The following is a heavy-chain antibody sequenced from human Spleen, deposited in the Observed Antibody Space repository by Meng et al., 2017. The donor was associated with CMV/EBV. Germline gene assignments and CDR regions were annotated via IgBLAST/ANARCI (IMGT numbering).Heavy chain of an antibody. CDR2: ISAYNGNT. D-gene: IGHD6-13*01. Sequence: KASGYTFTSYGVSWVRQAPGQGLEWMGWISAYNGNTNYAQKIQGRVTLTTDTSTSTSYMELRSLRSDDTAVYYCARDFAAAGGGWFDPWGQGTLVPSPQ. CDR1: GYTFTSYG. CDR3: ARDFAAAGGGWFDP. J-gene: IGHJ5*02. V-gene: IGHV1-18*01.